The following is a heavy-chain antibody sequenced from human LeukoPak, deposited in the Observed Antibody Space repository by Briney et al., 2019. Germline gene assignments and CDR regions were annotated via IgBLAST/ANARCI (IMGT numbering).Heavy chain of an antibody. CDR3: AREMAVAGNFDY. J-gene: IGHJ4*02. D-gene: IGHD6-19*01. Sequence: PSQTLSLTCTVSGGSISSGSYYWSWIRQPSGKGLEWIGRIYTSGSTNYNPSLKSRVTISVDTSKNQFSLKLSSVTAADTAVYYCAREMAVAGNFDYWGQGTLVTVSS. CDR2: IYTSGST. CDR1: GGSISSGSYY. V-gene: IGHV4-61*02.